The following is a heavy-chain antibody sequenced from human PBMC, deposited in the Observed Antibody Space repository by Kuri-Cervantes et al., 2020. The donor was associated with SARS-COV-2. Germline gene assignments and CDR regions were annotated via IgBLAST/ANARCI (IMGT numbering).Heavy chain of an antibody. CDR2: IWYDGVNK. Sequence: GGSLRLSCAASGFTSSSYGMHWVRQAPGKGLEWVAVIWYDGVNKYYADSVKGRFTISRDNSKNTLYLQMNSLRAEDTSVYYCARARGIAVAGTRYYYYYYMDVWGKGTTVTVSS. D-gene: IGHD6-19*01. CDR3: ARARGIAVAGTRYYYYYYMDV. V-gene: IGHV3-33*01. CDR1: GFTSSSYG. J-gene: IGHJ6*03.